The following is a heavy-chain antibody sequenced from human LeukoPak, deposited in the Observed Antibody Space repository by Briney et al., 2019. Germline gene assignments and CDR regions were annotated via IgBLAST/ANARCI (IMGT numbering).Heavy chain of an antibody. CDR1: GGSISSSSYY. Sequence: SETLSLTCTVSGGSISSSSYYWGWIRQPPGKGLEWIGYIYYSGSTNYNPSLNSRVTISVDTSKNQFSLKLSSVTAADTAVYYCARLYGRDGYNFFDYWGQGTLVTVSS. J-gene: IGHJ4*02. CDR3: ARLYGRDGYNFFDY. CDR2: IYYSGST. V-gene: IGHV4-61*05. D-gene: IGHD5-24*01.